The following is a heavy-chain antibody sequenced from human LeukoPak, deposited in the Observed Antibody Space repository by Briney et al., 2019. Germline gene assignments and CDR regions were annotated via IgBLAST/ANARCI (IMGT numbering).Heavy chain of an antibody. D-gene: IGHD3-16*01. V-gene: IGHV4-61*02. CDR1: GGSISSGSYY. Sequence: SETLSLTCTVSGGSISSGSYYWSWIRQPAGKGLEWIGRIYTSGSTNYNPSLKSRVTISVDTSKNQFSLKLSSVTAADTAVYYCARVTRFFMITFGGARPYYFDYWGQGTLVTVSS. CDR3: ARVTRFFMITFGGARPYYFDY. CDR2: IYTSGST. J-gene: IGHJ4*02.